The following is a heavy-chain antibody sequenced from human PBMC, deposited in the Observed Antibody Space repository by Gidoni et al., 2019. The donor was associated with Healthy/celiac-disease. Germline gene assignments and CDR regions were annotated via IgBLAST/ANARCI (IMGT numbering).Heavy chain of an antibody. CDR2: IKRKTEGGTT. D-gene: IGHD2-15*01. CDR3: TTLLHCSGGSCYSD. Sequence: EVQLVESGGGLVKPGGSLRLSCAASAFTFSNAWMSWVRQAPGKGLEWVGRIKRKTEGGTTDYAAPVKGRFTISRDDSKNTLYLQMNSLKTEDTAVFYCTTLLHCSGGSCYSDWGQGTLVTVSS. J-gene: IGHJ4*02. V-gene: IGHV3-15*01. CDR1: AFTFSNAW.